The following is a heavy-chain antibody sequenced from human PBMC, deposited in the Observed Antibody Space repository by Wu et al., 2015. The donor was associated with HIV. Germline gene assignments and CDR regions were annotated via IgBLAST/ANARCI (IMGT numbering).Heavy chain of an antibody. D-gene: IGHD6-13*01. J-gene: IGHJ4*02. Sequence: QVQLVQSGAEVKKPGASVKVSCKASGYTFTNYYIHWVRQAPGQGLEWMGVINPNGGSTSYTPKFQGRVTMTTDESTSTAYMELSSLRSEDTAVYYCARSPPSSSSWYRYYFDYWGQGTLVTVSS. CDR1: GYTFTNYY. V-gene: IGHV1-46*01. CDR3: ARSPPSSSSWYRYYFDY. CDR2: INPNGGST.